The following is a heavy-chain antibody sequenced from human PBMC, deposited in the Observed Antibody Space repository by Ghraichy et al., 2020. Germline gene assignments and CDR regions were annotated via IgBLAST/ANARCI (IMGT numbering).Heavy chain of an antibody. CDR2: IIPIFGTA. V-gene: IGHV1-69*13. CDR3: ARVTEAVAGTGRGWFDP. D-gene: IGHD6-19*01. Sequence: SVKVSCKASGGTFSSYAISWVRQAPGQGLEWMGGIIPIFGTANYAQKFQGRVTITADESTSTAYMELSSLRSEDTAVYYCARVTEAVAGTGRGWFDPWGQGTLVTVSS. J-gene: IGHJ5*02. CDR1: GGTFSSYA.